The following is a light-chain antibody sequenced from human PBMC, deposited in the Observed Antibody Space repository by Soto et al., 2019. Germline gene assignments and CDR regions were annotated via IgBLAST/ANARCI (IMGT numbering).Light chain of an antibody. V-gene: IGKV3-15*01. CDR1: QSVSSK. CDR2: GAS. CDR3: QQYNNWPPIT. J-gene: IGKJ5*01. Sequence: EIVLTQSPCTLSLSAGERATLSCRASQSVSSKLAWYQQKPGQAPRLLIYGASTRATGIPARFSGSGSGTEFTLTISSLQYEDVSSYYCQQYNNWPPITCGQGTRLEIK.